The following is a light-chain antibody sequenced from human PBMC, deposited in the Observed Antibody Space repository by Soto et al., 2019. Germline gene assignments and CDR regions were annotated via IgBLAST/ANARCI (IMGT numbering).Light chain of an antibody. CDR2: EGN. CDR1: SSDVGTYNL. CDR3: SSYVGSGTYVV. Sequence: QSVLTQPASVSGSPGQSITISCTGTSSDVGTYNLVSWYQQHPGNAPKLMIYEGNKRPSGVSNRFSGSKSGNTASLTISGLQSEDEGDYYCSSYVGSGTYVVLGGGTKLTVL. J-gene: IGLJ2*01. V-gene: IGLV2-23*01.